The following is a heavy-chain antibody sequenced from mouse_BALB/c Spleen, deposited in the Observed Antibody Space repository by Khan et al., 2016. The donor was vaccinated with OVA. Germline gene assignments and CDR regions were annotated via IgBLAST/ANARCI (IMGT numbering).Heavy chain of an antibody. Sequence: DLVKPGASVKLSCKASGYTFTSYWINWIKQRPGQGLEWIGRIAPGSGSNDYNEMFKGKATLTVDTSSSTVYIQLSSLSSEDSAVYFCARENYYGSSCYAMDYWGQGTSVTVSS. J-gene: IGHJ4*01. CDR2: IAPGSGSN. D-gene: IGHD1-1*01. CDR3: ARENYYGSSCYAMDY. CDR1: GYTFTSYW. V-gene: IGHV1S41*01.